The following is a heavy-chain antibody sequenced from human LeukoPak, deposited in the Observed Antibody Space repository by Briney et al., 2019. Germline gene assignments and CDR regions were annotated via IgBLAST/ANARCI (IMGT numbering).Heavy chain of an antibody. V-gene: IGHV3-23*01. D-gene: IGHD6-19*01. Sequence: PGGSLRLSCVASGFTFTKCAMSWIRQAPGKGLEWVAIITATGDTAYYADSVKGRFTISRDNSRNTVYMQMDSLRAKDTAIYYCAGDRNSDWYSPLDYWGQGSQVTVSP. CDR2: ITATGDTA. CDR1: GFTFTKCA. J-gene: IGHJ4*02. CDR3: AGDRNSDWYSPLDY.